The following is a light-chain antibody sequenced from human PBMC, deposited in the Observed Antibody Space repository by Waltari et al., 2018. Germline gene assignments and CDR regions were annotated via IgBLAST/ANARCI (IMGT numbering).Light chain of an antibody. J-gene: IGKJ1*01. CDR2: GSS. V-gene: IGKV3-20*01. CDR3: QHYVRLPAT. CDR1: QSVSRS. Sequence: EIVLTQSPDTLSLLPGERATLSCRASQSVSRSLAWYQQKPGQAPRLLIYGSSSRATGIPDRFIGSGSGTDFSLTINRLEPEDFAVYYCQHYVRLPATFGQGTKVDIK.